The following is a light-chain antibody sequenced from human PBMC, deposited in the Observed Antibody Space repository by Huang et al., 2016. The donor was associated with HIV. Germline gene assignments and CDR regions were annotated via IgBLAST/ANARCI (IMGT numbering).Light chain of an antibody. CDR3: QKYDSAPLT. Sequence: DIQMTQSPSSLFASVGDRVTITCRASQGISNSLAWYQQKPGKVPRLLIYAASTLQSGVPSRFSGSRSGRDFSLTIGSLQPEDVATYYCQKYDSAPLTFGGGTKVEI. CDR1: QGISNS. J-gene: IGKJ4*01. CDR2: AAS. V-gene: IGKV1-27*01.